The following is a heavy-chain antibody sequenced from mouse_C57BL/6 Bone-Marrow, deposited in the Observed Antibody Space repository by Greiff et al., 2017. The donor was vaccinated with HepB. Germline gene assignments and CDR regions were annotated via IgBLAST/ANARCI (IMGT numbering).Heavy chain of an antibody. CDR3: ARGVITTVVATRWYFDV. J-gene: IGHJ1*03. D-gene: IGHD1-1*01. Sequence: QVHVKQPGAELVKPGASVKMSCKASGYTFTSYWITWVKQRPGQGLEWIGDIYPGSGSTNYNEKFKSKATLTVDTSSSTAYMQLSSLTSEDSAVYYCARGVITTVVATRWYFDVWGTGTTVTVSS. CDR2: IYPGSGST. CDR1: GYTFTSYW. V-gene: IGHV1-55*01.